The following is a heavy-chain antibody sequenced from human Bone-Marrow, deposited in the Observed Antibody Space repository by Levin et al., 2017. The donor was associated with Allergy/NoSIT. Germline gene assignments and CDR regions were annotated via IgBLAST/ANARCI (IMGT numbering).Heavy chain of an antibody. Sequence: GGSLRLSCAASGFRFDEYAMHWVRQVPGKGLEWVSSITWNSGSLAYADSVKGRFIISRDNAKKSLYLQMNSLRVEDTAFYYCAKDNRGSNYYYGMGVWGQGTTVTVSS. J-gene: IGHJ6*02. CDR3: AKDNRGSNYYYGMGV. CDR2: ITWNSGSL. D-gene: IGHD3-10*01. CDR1: GFRFDEYA. V-gene: IGHV3-9*01.